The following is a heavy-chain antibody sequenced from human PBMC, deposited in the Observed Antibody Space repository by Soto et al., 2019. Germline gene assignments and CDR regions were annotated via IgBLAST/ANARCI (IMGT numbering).Heavy chain of an antibody. CDR3: ASGYCSGGSCYLAGMDV. CDR2: ISSSSSYI. Sequence: GGSLRLSCAASGFTFSSYSMNWVRQAPGKGLEWVSSISSSSSYIYYADSVKGRFTISRDNAKNSLYLQMNSLRAEDAAVYYCASGYCSGGSCYLAGMDVWGQGTTVTVSS. CDR1: GFTFSSYS. J-gene: IGHJ6*02. D-gene: IGHD2-15*01. V-gene: IGHV3-21*01.